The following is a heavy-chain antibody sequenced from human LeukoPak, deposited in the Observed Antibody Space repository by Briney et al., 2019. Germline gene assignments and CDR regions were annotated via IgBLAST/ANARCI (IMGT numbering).Heavy chain of an antibody. Sequence: GGSLRLSCAASGFTFSSYSMNWVRQAPGKGLERVSVIYSGGSTYYADSVKGRFTISRDNSKNTLYLQMNSLRAEDTAVYYCAAQQQLREAFDIWGQGTMVTVSS. J-gene: IGHJ3*02. D-gene: IGHD6-13*01. V-gene: IGHV3-53*01. CDR2: IYSGGST. CDR3: AAQQQLREAFDI. CDR1: GFTFSSYS.